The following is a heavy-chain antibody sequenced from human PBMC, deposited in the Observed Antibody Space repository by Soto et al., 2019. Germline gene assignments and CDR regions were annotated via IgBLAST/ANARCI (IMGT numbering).Heavy chain of an antibody. Sequence: GASVKVSCKASGGTFSSYAISWVRQAPGQGLEWMGGIIPIFGTANYAQKFQGRVTITADKSTSTAYMELSSLRSEDTAVYYCARSLYSNVLDYYYMDVWGKGTTVTVSS. J-gene: IGHJ6*03. D-gene: IGHD4-4*01. CDR1: GGTFSSYA. CDR2: IIPIFGTA. V-gene: IGHV1-69*06. CDR3: ARSLYSNVLDYYYMDV.